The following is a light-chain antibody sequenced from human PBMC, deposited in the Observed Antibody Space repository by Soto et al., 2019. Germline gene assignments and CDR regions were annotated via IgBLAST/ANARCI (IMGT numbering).Light chain of an antibody. V-gene: IGKV3-11*01. CDR1: QRVSSY. CDR2: DAS. J-gene: IGKJ4*02. CDR3: QQRGNCPLT. Sequence: PGERATLSCRASQRVSSYLAWYQQTPGPSPRLLIYDASKRATGIPARFSGRGSAKDYTLTISALESEDFAVYYCQQRGNCPLTVGGGTKVEIK.